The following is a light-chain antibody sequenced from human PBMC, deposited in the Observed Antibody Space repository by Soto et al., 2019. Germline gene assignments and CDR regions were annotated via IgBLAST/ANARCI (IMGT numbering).Light chain of an antibody. CDR1: TLPDQY. Sequence: SYELTQPPSVSVSPGQTARITCSGDTLPDQYAYWYQQKPGQAPVLVMYKDSERPSGIPERFSGSSSGTTVTLTISGVQAEDEADYYCQSADSSVSHLVFSGGTKLTVL. CDR3: QSADSSVSHLV. J-gene: IGLJ3*02. V-gene: IGLV3-25*03. CDR2: KDS.